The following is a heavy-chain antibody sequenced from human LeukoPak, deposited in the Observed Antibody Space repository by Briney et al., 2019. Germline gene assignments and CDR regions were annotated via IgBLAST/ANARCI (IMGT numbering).Heavy chain of an antibody. CDR2: IKQDGSEK. CDR1: GFTFSSYW. J-gene: IGHJ4*02. V-gene: IGHV3-7*01. Sequence: GGSLRLSCAASGFTFSSYWMTWVGQGPGKGLEWVANIKQDGSEKNYVDPVKGRFTISRDNAKNSLYLQMNSLRVEDTAVYYCARARLLDYWGQGTLVTVSS. CDR3: ARARLLDY.